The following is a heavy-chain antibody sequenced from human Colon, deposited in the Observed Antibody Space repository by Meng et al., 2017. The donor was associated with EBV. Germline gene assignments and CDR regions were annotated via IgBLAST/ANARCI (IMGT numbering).Heavy chain of an antibody. CDR1: GGSVSSGGYY. CDR3: ARVSSGWDYFDY. J-gene: IGHJ4*02. CDR2: IYYSGST. D-gene: IGHD6-19*01. Sequence: QVQPHESGPGLVKPSPTLSLTCTVSGGSVSSGGYYWTWIRQHPGKGLEWFGHIYYSGSTFYNPSLKRRVIISIDTSKNQFSLNLRSVTAADTAVYYCARVSSGWDYFDYWGQGTLVTVSS. V-gene: IGHV4-31*03.